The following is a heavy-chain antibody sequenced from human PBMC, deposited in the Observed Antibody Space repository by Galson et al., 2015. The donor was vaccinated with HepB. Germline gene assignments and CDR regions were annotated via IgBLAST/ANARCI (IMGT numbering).Heavy chain of an antibody. J-gene: IGHJ3*02. CDR2: ISSSSTYK. Sequence: SLRLSCAASGFTFSNYSMIWVRHAPGKGLEWVSSISSSSTYKYYADSVKGRFTISRDNSKNTLYLQMNSLRAEDTAVYYCARAVVVAGNDAFDIWGQGTMVTVSS. V-gene: IGHV3-21*01. CDR3: ARAVVVAGNDAFDI. D-gene: IGHD6-19*01. CDR1: GFTFSNYS.